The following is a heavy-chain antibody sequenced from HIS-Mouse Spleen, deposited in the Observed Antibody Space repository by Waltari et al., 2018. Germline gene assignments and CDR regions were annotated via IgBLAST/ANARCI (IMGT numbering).Heavy chain of an antibody. CDR1: GGPIRSGGYY. Sequence: QVQLQESGPGLVKPSQTLSLTCTVSGGPIRSGGYYWRWNRQHPGQGLEWVGYIYYSGSTYYNPSLKSRVTISVDTSKNQFSLKLSSVTAADTAVYYCARSPYYDFWSGYSDNWFDPWGQGTLVTVSS. J-gene: IGHJ5*02. D-gene: IGHD3-3*01. CDR2: IYYSGST. V-gene: IGHV4-31*03. CDR3: ARSPYYDFWSGYSDNWFDP.